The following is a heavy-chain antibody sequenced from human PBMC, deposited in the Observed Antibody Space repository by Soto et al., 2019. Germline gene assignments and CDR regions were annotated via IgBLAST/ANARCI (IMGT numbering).Heavy chain of an antibody. CDR2: IYWDDEK. Sequence: FGPTREPTQTLPLTCTFYGFSLSTSGVGVGWIRQPLGKALERLALIYWDDEKRYNPSLQSRRTISKDPAKNLVVLTMTNMDPVDTATYYSAHILAVAYWGQGTLVTVSS. CDR1: GFSLSTSGVG. D-gene: IGHD6-19*01. V-gene: IGHV2-5*02. J-gene: IGHJ4*02. CDR3: AHILAVAY.